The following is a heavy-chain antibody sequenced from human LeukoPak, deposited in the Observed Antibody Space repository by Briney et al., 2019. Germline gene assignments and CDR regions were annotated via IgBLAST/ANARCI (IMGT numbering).Heavy chain of an antibody. D-gene: IGHD6-13*01. Sequence: SVKVSCKASGGTFSSYAISWVRQAPGQGLEWMGGIIPIFGTANYAQKFQGRVTITADESTSTAYMELSSLRSEDTAVYYCARGVGIAAAVGWFDPWGQGTLVTVSS. CDR2: IIPIFGTA. CDR1: GGTFSSYA. V-gene: IGHV1-69*01. CDR3: ARGVGIAAAVGWFDP. J-gene: IGHJ5*02.